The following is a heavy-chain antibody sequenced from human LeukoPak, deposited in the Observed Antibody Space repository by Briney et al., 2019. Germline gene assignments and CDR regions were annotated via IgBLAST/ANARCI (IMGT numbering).Heavy chain of an antibody. V-gene: IGHV4-31*03. J-gene: IGHJ4*02. D-gene: IGHD5-24*01. Sequence: PSETLSLTCTVSGGSISSSSSYWGWIRQHPGKGLEWIGYIYYSGSTYYNPSLKSRLTISVDTSKNQFSLKLSSVSAADTAVYYCARGGGDVYNVFDYWGQGTLVTVSS. CDR1: GGSISSSSSY. CDR3: ARGGGDVYNVFDY. CDR2: IYYSGST.